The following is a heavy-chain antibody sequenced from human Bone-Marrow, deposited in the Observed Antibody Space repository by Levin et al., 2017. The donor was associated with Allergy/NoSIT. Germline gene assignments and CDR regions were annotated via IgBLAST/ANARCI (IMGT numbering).Heavy chain of an antibody. CDR2: INQDGSEK. V-gene: IGHV3-7*01. CDR3: ARNKDYGDSNDY. Sequence: QPGGSLRLSCAASGFTFRSSWLSWVRQGPGKGLEWVANINQDGSEKSYVGSVKGRFTISRDNAKNSLYLQMNSLRAEDTAVYYCARNKDYGDSNDYWGQGALVTVSS. D-gene: IGHD4-17*01. J-gene: IGHJ4*02. CDR1: GFTFRSSW.